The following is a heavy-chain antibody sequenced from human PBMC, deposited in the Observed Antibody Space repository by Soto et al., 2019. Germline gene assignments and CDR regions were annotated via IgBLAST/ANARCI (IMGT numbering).Heavy chain of an antibody. Sequence: EVQLLESGGGLVQPGGSLRLSCAASGFTFTHYSMSWVRQAPGKGLEWVSTITGTLPTASYADSVKGRFTISRDNSKNTLYLQMNGLRADDTAVYYCARDQSYFDYWGQGTLGTVSS. CDR3: ARDQSYFDY. CDR2: ITGTLPTA. V-gene: IGHV3-23*01. J-gene: IGHJ4*02. CDR1: GFTFTHYS.